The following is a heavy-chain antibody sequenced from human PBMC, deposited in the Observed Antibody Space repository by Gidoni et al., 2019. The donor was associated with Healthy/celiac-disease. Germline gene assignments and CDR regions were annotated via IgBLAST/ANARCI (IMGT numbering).Heavy chain of an antibody. CDR2: ISWNSGSI. J-gene: IGHJ4*02. V-gene: IGHV3-9*01. CDR3: AKDSHGYSSSSLDY. Sequence: EVQLVESGGGLVQPGRSLSLSCAASGFPFADYAMHWVRQAPGKGLEWVSGISWNSGSIGYADSVKGRFTISRDNAKNSLYLQMNSLRAEDTALYYCAKDSHGYSSSSLDYWGQGTLVTVSS. D-gene: IGHD6-6*01. CDR1: GFPFADYA.